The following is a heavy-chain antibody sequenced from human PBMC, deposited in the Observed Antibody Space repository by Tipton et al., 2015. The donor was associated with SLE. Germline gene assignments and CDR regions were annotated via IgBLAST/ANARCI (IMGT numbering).Heavy chain of an antibody. Sequence: SLRLSCAASGFTFDEYGMSWVRQVPGKGLEWISGINWNSGSLDYAASVKGRFTISRDNAKNALYLQMNRLRAEDTAFYYCARDTIPSGWDFDYWGQVVLVTVSP. D-gene: IGHD6-19*01. CDR2: INWNSGSL. CDR1: GFTFDEYG. CDR3: ARDTIPSGWDFDY. J-gene: IGHJ4*01. V-gene: IGHV3-20*04.